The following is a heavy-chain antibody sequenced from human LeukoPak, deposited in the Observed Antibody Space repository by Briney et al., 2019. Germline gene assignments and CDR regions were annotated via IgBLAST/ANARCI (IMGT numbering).Heavy chain of an antibody. Sequence: SVKVSCKASGGTFSSYAISWVRQAPGQGLEWMGGIIPIFGTANYAQKFQGRVTITVDKSTSTAYMELSSLRSEDTAVYYCARARTDGDYFDYWGQGTLVTVSS. J-gene: IGHJ4*02. V-gene: IGHV1-69*06. D-gene: IGHD4-17*01. CDR1: GGTFSSYA. CDR2: IIPIFGTA. CDR3: ARARTDGDYFDY.